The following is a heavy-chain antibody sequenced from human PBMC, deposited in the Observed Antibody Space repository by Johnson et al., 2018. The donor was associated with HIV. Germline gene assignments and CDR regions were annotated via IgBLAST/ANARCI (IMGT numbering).Heavy chain of an antibody. D-gene: IGHD6-13*01. CDR3: ASWGVGSSWNHDAFDI. CDR2: LPYDGSNK. V-gene: IGHV3-30*19. Sequence: QVQLVESGGGVVQPGRSLRLSCAASGFNFSSYGMHCVRQAPGKGLEWMASLPYDGSNKYYADSVKGPFTISRDNSKNTLYLQMNSRRAEDTAVYYCASWGVGSSWNHDAFDIWGQGTMVTVSS. J-gene: IGHJ3*02. CDR1: GFNFSSYG.